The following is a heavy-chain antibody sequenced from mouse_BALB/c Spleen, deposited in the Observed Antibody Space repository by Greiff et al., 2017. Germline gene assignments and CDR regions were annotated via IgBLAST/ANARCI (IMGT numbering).Heavy chain of an antibody. V-gene: IGHV6-6*02. CDR1: GFTFSNYW. Sequence: DVKLQESGGGLVQPGGSMKLSCVASGFTFSNYWMNWVRQSPEKGLEWVAEIRLKSNNYATHYAESVKGRFTISRDDSKSSVYLQMNNLRAEDTGIYYCTRGVYYDYDWFAYWGQGTLVTVSA. CDR2: IRLKSNNYAT. D-gene: IGHD2-4*01. J-gene: IGHJ3*01. CDR3: TRGVYYDYDWFAY.